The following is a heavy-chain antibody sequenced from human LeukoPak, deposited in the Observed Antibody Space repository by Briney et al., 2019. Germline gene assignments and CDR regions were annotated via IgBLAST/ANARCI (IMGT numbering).Heavy chain of an antibody. D-gene: IGHD3-3*01. J-gene: IGHJ4*02. CDR1: VYTFTSYG. Sequence: GSVKVSFKASVYTFTSYGISWVRPAPGQGLEGVGWISAYNCNTNYAQKLQGRVTMTTDTSTSTAYMELRRLRCDETDVYYLAXXXXXSKTALTIFDYWGQRTLVTVSS. CDR2: ISAYNCNT. V-gene: IGHV1-18*01. CDR3: AXXXXXSKTALTIFDY.